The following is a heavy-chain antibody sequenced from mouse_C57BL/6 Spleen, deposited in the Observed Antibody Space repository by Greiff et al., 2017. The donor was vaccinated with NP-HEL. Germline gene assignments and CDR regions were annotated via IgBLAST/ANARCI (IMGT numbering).Heavy chain of an antibody. J-gene: IGHJ3*01. CDR3: ARSNYGSAWFAY. D-gene: IGHD1-1*01. CDR1: GYTFTSYW. V-gene: IGHV1-52*01. Sequence: QVQLQQPGAELVRPGSSVKLSCKASGYTFTSYWMHWVKQRPIQGLEWIGNIDPSDSETHYNQKFTDKATLTVDKSSSTAYMQLSSLTSEDSAVYYCARSNYGSAWFAYWGQGTLVTVSA. CDR2: IDPSDSET.